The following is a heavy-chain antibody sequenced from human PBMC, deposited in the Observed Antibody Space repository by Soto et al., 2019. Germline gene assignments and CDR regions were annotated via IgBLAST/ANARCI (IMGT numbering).Heavy chain of an antibody. CDR2: ISGSGGST. CDR1: GFTFSSYA. Sequence: GGSLRLSCAASGFTFSSYAMNWVRQAPGKGLEWVSTISGSGGSTYYADSVKGRFTISRDNSKNTLFLQMNSLRAEDTAVYYCAKLISAGFSGYPTHYYYYGMDVWGQGTTVTVSS. J-gene: IGHJ6*02. D-gene: IGHD3-22*01. CDR3: AKLISAGFSGYPTHYYYYGMDV. V-gene: IGHV3-23*01.